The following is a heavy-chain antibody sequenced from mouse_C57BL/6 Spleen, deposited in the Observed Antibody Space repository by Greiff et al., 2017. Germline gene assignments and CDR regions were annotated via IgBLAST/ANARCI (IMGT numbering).Heavy chain of an antibody. V-gene: IGHV5-15*01. CDR1: GFTFSDYG. Sequence: EVKLVEPGGGLVQPGGSLKLSCAASGFTFSDYGMAWVRQAPRKGLEWVAFISYLAYSIYYADTVTGRFTISKENAKNTLYLEMSSLRSEDTAMYYCARHNYYGSSWYFDVWGTGTTVTVST. CDR2: ISYLAYSI. J-gene: IGHJ1*03. CDR3: ARHNYYGSSWYFDV. D-gene: IGHD1-1*01.